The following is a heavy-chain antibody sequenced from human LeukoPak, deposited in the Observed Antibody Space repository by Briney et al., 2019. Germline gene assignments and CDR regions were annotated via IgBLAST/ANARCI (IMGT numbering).Heavy chain of an antibody. CDR3: ARDDALGDNALDI. CDR1: GFTFSSYG. J-gene: IGHJ3*02. CDR2: ILNDGSQE. Sequence: GGSLRLSCAASGFTFSSYGMHWVRQAPGKGLEWVAVILNDGSQEKYADSVKGRFTISRDNSKNTLFLQMNSLRAEDTAVYHCARDDALGDNALDIWGQGTMVTVSS. D-gene: IGHD3-16*01. V-gene: IGHV3-33*01.